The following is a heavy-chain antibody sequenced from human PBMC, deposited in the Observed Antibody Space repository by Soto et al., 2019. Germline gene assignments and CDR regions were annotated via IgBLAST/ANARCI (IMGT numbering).Heavy chain of an antibody. CDR2: INPNSGGT. CDR1: GYTFTGYY. Sequence: ASVKVSCKASGYTFTGYYMHWVRQAPGQGLEWMGWINPNSGGTNYAQKFQGWVTMTRDTSISTAYMELSRLRSDDTAVYYCAREERSGRLFGYYYYGMDVWGQGTTVTVSS. D-gene: IGHD1-26*01. J-gene: IGHJ6*02. CDR3: AREERSGRLFGYYYYGMDV. V-gene: IGHV1-2*04.